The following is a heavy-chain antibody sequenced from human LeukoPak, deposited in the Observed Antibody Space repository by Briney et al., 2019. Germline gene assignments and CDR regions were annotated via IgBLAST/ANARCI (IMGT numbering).Heavy chain of an antibody. V-gene: IGHV3-7*01. CDR2: IKQDGSEK. CDR3: ARLGTYYYDSSGYDAFDI. Sequence: PGGSLRLSCAASGFTFSSYWMSWVRQAPGKGLEWVANIKQDGSEKYYVDSVKGRFTISRDNAKNSLYLQMNSLRAEDTAVYYCARLGTYYYDSSGYDAFDIWGQGTMVTVSS. J-gene: IGHJ3*02. D-gene: IGHD3-22*01. CDR1: GFTFSSYW.